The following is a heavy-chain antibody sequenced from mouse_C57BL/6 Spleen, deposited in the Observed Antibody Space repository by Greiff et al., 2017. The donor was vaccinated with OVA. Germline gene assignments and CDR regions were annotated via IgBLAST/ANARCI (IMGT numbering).Heavy chain of an antibody. Sequence: VQLQQSGAELVKPGASVKLSCKASGYTFTSYWMQWVKQRPGQGLEWIGEIDPSDSYTNYNQKFKGKATLTVDTSSSTAYMQLSSLTSEDSAVYYCARKRDGYDPYAYWGQGTLVTVSA. CDR2: IDPSDSYT. J-gene: IGHJ3*01. V-gene: IGHV1-50*01. CDR1: GYTFTSYW. D-gene: IGHD2-2*01. CDR3: ARKRDGYDPYAY.